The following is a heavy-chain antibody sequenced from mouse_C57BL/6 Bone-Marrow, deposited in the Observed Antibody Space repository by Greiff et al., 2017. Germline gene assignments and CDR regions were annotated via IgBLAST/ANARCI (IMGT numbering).Heavy chain of an antibody. CDR3: ASGGYYGG. D-gene: IGHD2-3*01. V-gene: IGHV1-81*01. CDR2: IYPRSGNT. Sequence: QVQLQQSGAELARPGASVKLSCKASGYTFTSYGISWVKQRTGQGLEWIGEIYPRSGNTYYNEKFKGKATRTADKSSSTAYMELRSLTSEDSAVYFCASGGYYGGWGQGTTLTVSS. CDR1: GYTFTSYG. J-gene: IGHJ2*01.